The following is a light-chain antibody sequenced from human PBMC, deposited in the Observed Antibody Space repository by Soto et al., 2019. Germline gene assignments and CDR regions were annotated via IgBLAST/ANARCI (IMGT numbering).Light chain of an antibody. Sequence: DIQMTQSPSSLSASVGDRVTITCRASQGISNYLGWYQQKPGEVPKLLIYAASTLQSGVPSRFSGSGSGTDFTFTISSLQPEDVAIYYCQKYNGSPFTFGPGTKVDIK. V-gene: IGKV1-27*01. J-gene: IGKJ3*01. CDR3: QKYNGSPFT. CDR1: QGISNY. CDR2: AAS.